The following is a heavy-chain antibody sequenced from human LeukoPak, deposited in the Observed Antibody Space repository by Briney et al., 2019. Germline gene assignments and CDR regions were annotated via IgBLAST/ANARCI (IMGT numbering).Heavy chain of an antibody. V-gene: IGHV3-23*01. D-gene: IGHD6-25*01. CDR3: ARRSAAKDAFDI. J-gene: IGHJ3*02. CDR1: GFTFSSYG. Sequence: GGSLRLSCAASGFTFSSYGMSWVRQAPGKGLEWVSAISGSGGSTYSADSVKGRFTISRDNAKNTLFLQMNSLRAEDTAVYYCARRSAAKDAFDIWGQGTMVTVSS. CDR2: ISGSGGST.